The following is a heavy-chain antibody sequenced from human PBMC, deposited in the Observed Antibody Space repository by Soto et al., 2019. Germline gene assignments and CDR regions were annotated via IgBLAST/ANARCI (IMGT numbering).Heavy chain of an antibody. V-gene: IGHV1-18*01. J-gene: IGHJ5*02. CDR2: ISAYNGNT. CDR1: GYTFTSYG. Sequence: GASVKVSCKASGYTFTSYGISWVRQAPGQGLEWMGWISAYNGNTNYAQKLRGRVTMTTDTSTSTAYMELRSLRSDDTAVYYRARAIQVRSTNPGPWGQGTLVTVSS. CDR3: ARAIQVRSTNPGP. D-gene: IGHD5-18*01.